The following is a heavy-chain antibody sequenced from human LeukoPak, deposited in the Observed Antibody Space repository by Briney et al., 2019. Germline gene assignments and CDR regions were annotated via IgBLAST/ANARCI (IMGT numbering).Heavy chain of an antibody. V-gene: IGHV4-59*08. CDR3: ARLASLTTVSPDY. Sequence: PETLSLTCTVSGGSISSYYWSWIRQPPGKGLEWIGYIYYSGSTNYNPSLKSRVTISVDTSKNQFSLKLSSVTAADTAVYYCARLASLTTVSPDYWGQGTLAMVS. CDR1: GGSISSYY. D-gene: IGHD4-11*01. J-gene: IGHJ4*02. CDR2: IYYSGST.